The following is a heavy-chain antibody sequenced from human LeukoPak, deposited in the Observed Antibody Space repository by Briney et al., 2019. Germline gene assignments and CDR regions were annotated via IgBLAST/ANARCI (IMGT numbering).Heavy chain of an antibody. CDR3: ARDGSGSYYIDY. CDR1: GYTFTGYY. CDR2: INPNSGGT. D-gene: IGHD3-10*01. J-gene: IGHJ4*02. V-gene: IGHV1-2*02. Sequence: ASVKVSCKASGYTFTGYYMHWVRQAPGQGLKWMGWINPNSGGTNYAQKFQGRVTMTRDTSISTAYMELSRLRSDDTAVYYCARDGSGSYYIDYWGQGTLVTVSS.